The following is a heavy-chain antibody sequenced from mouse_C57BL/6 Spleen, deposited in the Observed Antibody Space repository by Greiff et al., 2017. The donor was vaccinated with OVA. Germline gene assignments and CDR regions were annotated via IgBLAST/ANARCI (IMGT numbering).Heavy chain of an antibody. CDR2: IDPSDSYT. V-gene: IGHV1-50*01. J-gene: IGHJ4*01. D-gene: IGHD1-1*01. CDR3: ARLLRRDYAMDY. Sequence: VQLQQPGAELVKPGASVKLSCKASGYTFTSYWMQWVKQRPGQGLEWIGEIDPSDSYTNYNQKFKGKATLTVDTSSSTAYMQLSSLTSDDSAVYYCARLLRRDYAMDYWGQGTSVTVSS. CDR1: GYTFTSYW.